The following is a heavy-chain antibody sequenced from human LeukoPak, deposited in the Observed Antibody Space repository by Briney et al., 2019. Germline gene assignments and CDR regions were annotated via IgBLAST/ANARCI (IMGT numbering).Heavy chain of an antibody. Sequence: PSGTLSLTCAVSGGSIRSRNWWSWVRQPPGKGLEWIGEIYHSGSTNYNPSLKSRVTISVDKSNNQFSLKLSSVTAADTAVYYCARITGRGYCTSSSCRGASFDPWGQGTLVTVSS. CDR2: IYHSGST. CDR1: GGSIRSRNW. V-gene: IGHV4-4*02. D-gene: IGHD2-2*01. CDR3: ARITGRGYCTSSSCRGASFDP. J-gene: IGHJ5*02.